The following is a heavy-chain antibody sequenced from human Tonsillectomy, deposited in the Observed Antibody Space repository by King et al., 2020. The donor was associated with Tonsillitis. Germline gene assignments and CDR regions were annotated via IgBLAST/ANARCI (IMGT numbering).Heavy chain of an antibody. CDR1: GYSFTSYW. Sequence: QLVQSGAEVKKPGESLKISCKGSGYSFTSYWIGWVRQMPGKGLEWRGIIYPGDSDTRYSPSFQGQGTISADKSLSTAYLQWSSLKASDTAMYYCARLKLNDYCVLHFDYWGQATLVTVSS. CDR2: IYPGDSDT. D-gene: IGHD4-17*01. CDR3: ARLKLNDYCVLHFDY. V-gene: IGHV5-51*01. J-gene: IGHJ4*02.